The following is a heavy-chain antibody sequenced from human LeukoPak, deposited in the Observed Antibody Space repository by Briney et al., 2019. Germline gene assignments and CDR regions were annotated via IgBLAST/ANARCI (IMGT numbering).Heavy chain of an antibody. Sequence: SETLSLTCTVSGGSISTNYWSWIRQPRGKGLEWIGYIYYSGSTNYNPSLKSRVTISVDTSKNQFSLKLSSVTAADTALYYCARDPYGGNSFDYWVQGTLVTVSS. V-gene: IGHV4-59*01. CDR1: GGSISTNY. J-gene: IGHJ4*02. D-gene: IGHD4-23*01. CDR3: ARDPYGGNSFDY. CDR2: IYYSGST.